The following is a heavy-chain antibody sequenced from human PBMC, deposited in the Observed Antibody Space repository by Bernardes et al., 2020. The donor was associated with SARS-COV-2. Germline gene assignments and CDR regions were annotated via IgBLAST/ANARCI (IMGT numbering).Heavy chain of an antibody. CDR3: ARDPFPGSGYNLLHFDY. J-gene: IGHJ4*02. CDR1: GYTFTSYG. V-gene: IGHV1-18*01. D-gene: IGHD5-12*01. CDR2: ISANNGNT. Sequence: ASVKVSCKASGYTFTSYGISWVRQARGQGLEWMGWISANNGNTNYAQKVQDRVTMTTDTSTSTAYMELRSLRSDDTAVYYCARDPFPGSGYNLLHFDYWGQGTLVTVSS.